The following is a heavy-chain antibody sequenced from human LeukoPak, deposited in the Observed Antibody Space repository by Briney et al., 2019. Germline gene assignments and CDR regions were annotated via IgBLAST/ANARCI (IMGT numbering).Heavy chain of an antibody. CDR3: AELGITMIGGV. Sequence: GGSLRLSCEASGFTFSSYSMNWVRQAPGKGLEWVSSISSSSSYRYSADSVKGRFTISRDNAKNSLYLQMNSLRAEDTAVYYCAELGITMIGGVWGKGTTVTISS. CDR1: GFTFSSYS. J-gene: IGHJ6*04. CDR2: ISSSSSYR. D-gene: IGHD3-10*02. V-gene: IGHV3-21*01.